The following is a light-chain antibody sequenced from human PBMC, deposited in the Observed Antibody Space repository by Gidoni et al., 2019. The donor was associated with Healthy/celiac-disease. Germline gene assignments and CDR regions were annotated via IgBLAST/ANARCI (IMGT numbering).Light chain of an antibody. CDR3: QQSYSTPLT. V-gene: IGKV1-39*01. CDR1: QSISSY. Sequence: DIQMTQSPSSLSASVGDRVTITCRASQSISSYLNWYQQKPGKAPKLLIYAASSLQSGVPSMFSGSGSGTDFTLTISSLQPEDFATYYCQQSYSTPLTFGPGTKVEIK. CDR2: AAS. J-gene: IGKJ3*01.